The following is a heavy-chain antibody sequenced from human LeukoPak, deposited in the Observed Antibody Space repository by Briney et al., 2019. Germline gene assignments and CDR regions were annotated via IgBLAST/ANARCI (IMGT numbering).Heavy chain of an antibody. D-gene: IGHD6-13*01. CDR2: MYYSGST. Sequence: SQTLSLTCTVSGGSISSGGYYWSWIRQHPGGGLQWIGYMYYSGSTNYNPSLKSRVTISVDTSKNQFSLKLSSVTAADTAVYYCARGTNSSSWSNWFDPWGRGTLVTVSS. V-gene: IGHV4-31*03. J-gene: IGHJ5*02. CDR3: ARGTNSSSWSNWFDP. CDR1: GGSISSGGYY.